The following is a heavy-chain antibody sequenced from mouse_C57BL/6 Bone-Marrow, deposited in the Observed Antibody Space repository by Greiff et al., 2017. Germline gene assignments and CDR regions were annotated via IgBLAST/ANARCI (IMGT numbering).Heavy chain of an antibody. Sequence: QVQLQQPGAELVRPGSSVKLSCKASGYTFTSYWMHWVKQRPIQGLEWIGNIDPSDSETHYNQKFKDKATLTVDKSSSTAYMQLSSLTSEDSAVYDCARSTYDYSWFAYWGQGTLVTVSA. CDR2: IDPSDSET. J-gene: IGHJ3*01. V-gene: IGHV1-52*01. CDR3: ARSTYDYSWFAY. CDR1: GYTFTSYW. D-gene: IGHD2-4*01.